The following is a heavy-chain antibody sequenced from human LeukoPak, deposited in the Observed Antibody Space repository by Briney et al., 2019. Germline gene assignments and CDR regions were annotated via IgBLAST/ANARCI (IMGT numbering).Heavy chain of an antibody. CDR3: ARGNSSGWYSSY. D-gene: IGHD6-19*01. CDR2: IYYSGST. V-gene: IGHV4-30-4*01. J-gene: IGHJ4*02. CDR1: GGSISSGDYY. Sequence: SETLSLTCTVSGGSISSGDYYWSWIRQPPGKGLEWIGYIYYSGSTNYNPSLKSRVTISVDTSKNQFSLKLSSVTAADTAVYYCARGNSSGWYSSYWGQGTLVTVSS.